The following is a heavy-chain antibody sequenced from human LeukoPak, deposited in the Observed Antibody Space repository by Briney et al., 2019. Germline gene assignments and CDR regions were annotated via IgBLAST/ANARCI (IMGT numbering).Heavy chain of an antibody. D-gene: IGHD3-22*01. J-gene: IGHJ4*02. CDR2: IWYDGSNK. Sequence: GGSLRLSCAASGFTFSSYGMHWVRQAPGKGLEWVAVIWYDGSNKYYADSVKGRFTISRDNSKNTLYLQMNSLRAEDTAVYYCAKARTPYYYYKSSLSWYDYWGQGTLVTVSS. CDR3: AKARTPYYYYKSSLSWYDY. CDR1: GFTFSSYG. V-gene: IGHV3-33*06.